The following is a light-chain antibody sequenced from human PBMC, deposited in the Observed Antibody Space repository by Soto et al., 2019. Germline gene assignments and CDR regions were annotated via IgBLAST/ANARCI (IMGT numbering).Light chain of an antibody. CDR3: QQRYRTSPS. J-gene: IGKJ1*01. Sequence: DIQMTQSPSSLSASVGDRVTITCRASQSISSYLNWYQQKPGKAPKLRIYAASSLQSGDPSRFSGSGSGTDFTLTISSLQPEDFATYYCQQRYRTSPSFGQGTKVELK. CDR2: AAS. CDR1: QSISSY. V-gene: IGKV1-39*01.